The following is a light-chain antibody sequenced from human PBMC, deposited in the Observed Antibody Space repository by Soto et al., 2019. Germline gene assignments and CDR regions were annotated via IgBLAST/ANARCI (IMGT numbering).Light chain of an antibody. CDR3: QQYNNWPPIT. V-gene: IGKV3-15*01. J-gene: IGKJ5*01. Sequence: EIVMTQSPATLSVSPGESATLSCRASQSVSSNLAWYQQKPGQAPRLLIYAASTRATDIPARFSGSGSGTEFTLTISSLQSEDFAVYYCQQYNNWPPITFGQGTRLEIK. CDR2: AAS. CDR1: QSVSSN.